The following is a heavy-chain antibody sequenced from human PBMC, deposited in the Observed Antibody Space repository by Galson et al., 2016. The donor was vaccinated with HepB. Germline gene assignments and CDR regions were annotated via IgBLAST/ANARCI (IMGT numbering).Heavy chain of an antibody. V-gene: IGHV3-64D*06. CDR1: GFTFSDFA. Sequence: SLRLSCAASGFTFSDFAIHWVRQAPGKGLEYVAGISSNGDTTYFADSVKGRFTISRDNSKNTVYLQLRSLRVDDTAVYYCVKDGYSGSYDYWGQGTLVTVSS. D-gene: IGHD1-26*01. CDR2: ISSNGDTT. J-gene: IGHJ4*02. CDR3: VKDGYSGSYDY.